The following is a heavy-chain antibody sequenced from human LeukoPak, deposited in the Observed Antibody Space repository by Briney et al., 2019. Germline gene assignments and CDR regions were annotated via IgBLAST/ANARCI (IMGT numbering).Heavy chain of an antibody. J-gene: IGHJ4*02. CDR1: GFTFNTYS. D-gene: IGHD6-19*01. V-gene: IGHV3-21*01. CDR2: ISVDSNYL. Sequence: GGSLRLSCAASGFTFNTYSMNWVRQAPGKGLEWISSISVDSNYLYYVDSLRGRFTVSRDNTKNSLYLQMNRLRAEDTAVYYCARDSGSSGWSLYWGQGTLVTVSS. CDR3: ARDSGSSGWSLY.